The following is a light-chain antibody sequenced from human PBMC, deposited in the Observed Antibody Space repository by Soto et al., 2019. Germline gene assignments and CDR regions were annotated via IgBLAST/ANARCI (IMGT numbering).Light chain of an antibody. CDR3: QSYDTSLTGTKV. CDR2: GNT. Sequence: QSVLTQPPSVSGAPGQRVSISCIEAGYDVHWYQQLPGTAPKLLIYGNTNRPSGVPDRFSGSKSGTSASLAITGLQPEDEADDYCQSYDTSLTGTKVFGGGTKLTVL. CDR1: EAGYD. J-gene: IGLJ3*02. V-gene: IGLV1-40*01.